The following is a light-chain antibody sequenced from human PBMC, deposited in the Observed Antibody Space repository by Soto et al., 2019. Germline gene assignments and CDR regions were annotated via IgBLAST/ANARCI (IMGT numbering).Light chain of an antibody. CDR2: AAS. V-gene: IGKV1-39*01. J-gene: IGKJ2*01. Sequence: DIQMTQSTSSLSASVGDRVTITCRASQTISSYLNWYQQKPGKAPKLLIYAASSLQSGVPSRFSGSGSGTDFTLTISSLQPEDFATYYCQQSHGIPYTFGQGTKLEIK. CDR1: QTISSY. CDR3: QQSHGIPYT.